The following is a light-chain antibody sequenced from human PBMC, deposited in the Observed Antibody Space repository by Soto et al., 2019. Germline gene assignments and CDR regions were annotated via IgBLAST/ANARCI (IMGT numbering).Light chain of an antibody. V-gene: IGLV1-44*01. CDR3: AAWDDSLSGPV. CDR1: SSNIGSNT. Sequence: QSVLTQPPSASGTPGQRVTISCSGSSSNIGSNTVNWYQQLPGTAPKLLIYSNNQRPSGVPDRFSGSKYGTSASLAISGLQSEDEGDYYCAAWDDSLSGPVFGGGTQLTVL. CDR2: SNN. J-gene: IGLJ2*01.